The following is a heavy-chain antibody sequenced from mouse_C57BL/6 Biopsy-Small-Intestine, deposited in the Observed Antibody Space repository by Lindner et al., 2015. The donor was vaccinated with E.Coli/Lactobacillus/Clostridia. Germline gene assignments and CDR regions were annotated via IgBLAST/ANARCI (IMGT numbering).Heavy chain of an antibody. CDR2: IYPRSGNT. D-gene: IGHD2-4*01. CDR1: GYTFTSYG. J-gene: IGHJ3*01. V-gene: IGHV1-81*01. CDR3: ARVYYDPLFAY. Sequence: VQLQESGAELARPGASVKLSCKASGYTFTSYGISWVKQRTGQGLEWIGEIYPRSGNTYYNEKFKGKATLTADKSSSTAYMELRSLTSEDSAVYLCARVYYDPLFAYWGQGTLVTVSA.